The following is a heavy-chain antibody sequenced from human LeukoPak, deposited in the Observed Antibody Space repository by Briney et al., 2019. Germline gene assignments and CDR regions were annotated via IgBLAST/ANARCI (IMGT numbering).Heavy chain of an antibody. CDR3: AREVVYYDSSGWDHDAFDI. Sequence: SETLSLTCAVYGGSFSGYYWSWIRQPPGKGLEWIGEINHSGSTNYNPSLKSRVTISVDTSKNQFSLKLSSVTAADTAVYYCAREVVYYDSSGWDHDAFDIWGQGTMVTVSS. D-gene: IGHD3-22*01. CDR1: GGSFSGYY. CDR2: INHSGST. V-gene: IGHV4-34*01. J-gene: IGHJ3*02.